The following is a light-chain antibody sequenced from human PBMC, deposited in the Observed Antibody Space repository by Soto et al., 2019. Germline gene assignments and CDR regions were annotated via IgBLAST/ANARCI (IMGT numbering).Light chain of an antibody. CDR1: QAVGGR. CDR2: AAS. J-gene: IGKJ2*01. CDR3: QQYNVYYT. Sequence: DMQMTQSPATVSASAGDRITLSCRASQAVGGRVSLFQKKPRTAPQYLIQAASILQSGVPSRCSGSGSGTEFILTINILQPEDFATYYCQQYNVYYTFGQGTKVDIK. V-gene: IGKV1D-16*01.